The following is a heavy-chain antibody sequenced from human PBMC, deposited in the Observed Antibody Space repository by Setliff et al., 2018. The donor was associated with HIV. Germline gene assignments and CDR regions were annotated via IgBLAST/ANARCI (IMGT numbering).Heavy chain of an antibody. CDR1: GFTFSGNW. CDR3: AKDGISGGAYPPYYFDY. Sequence: GGSLRLSCAASGFTFSGNWMNWVRQAPGKGLVWVSRISGSGGSTFYADSVKGRFTISRDNSKNTLYLQMNGLRVEDTAVYYCAKDGISGGAYPPYYFDYWGHGTLVTVSS. CDR2: ISGSGGST. J-gene: IGHJ4*01. V-gene: IGHV3-23*01. D-gene: IGHD2-15*01.